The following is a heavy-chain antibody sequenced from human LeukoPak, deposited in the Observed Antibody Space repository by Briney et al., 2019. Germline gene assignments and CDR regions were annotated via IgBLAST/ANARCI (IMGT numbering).Heavy chain of an antibody. CDR1: GFTFSNYA. Sequence: QAGGSLRLSCVASGFTFSNYAMSWVRQAPGKGLELVSGIYGSDDKTVYGDAVRGRFTISRDNSTNTLYLQMNSLRADDTAVYYCAKTQGYYDAWGQGALVTASS. D-gene: IGHD2-15*01. J-gene: IGHJ5*02. V-gene: IGHV3-23*01. CDR2: IYGSDDKT. CDR3: AKTQGYYDA.